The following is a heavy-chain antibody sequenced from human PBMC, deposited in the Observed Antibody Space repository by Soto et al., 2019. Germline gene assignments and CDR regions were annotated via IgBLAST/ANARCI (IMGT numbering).Heavy chain of an antibody. CDR3: ARGPKVVVVAATGYYYYYGMDV. CDR1: GGTFSSYG. CDR2: IIPIFGTT. D-gene: IGHD2-15*01. J-gene: IGHJ6*02. Sequence: VQLVQSGAEVKKPGSSVKVSCKASGGTFSSYGINWVRQAPGQGLEWMGGIIPIFGTTYYAQRFQDRVTITADESTSTAYMELSSLRSEDTAVYYCARGPKVVVVAATGYYYYYGMDVWGQWTTVTVSS. V-gene: IGHV1-69*01.